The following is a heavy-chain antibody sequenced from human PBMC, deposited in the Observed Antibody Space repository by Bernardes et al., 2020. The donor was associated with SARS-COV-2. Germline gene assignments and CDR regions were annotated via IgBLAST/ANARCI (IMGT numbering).Heavy chain of an antibody. J-gene: IGHJ5*02. D-gene: IGHD6-13*01. CDR2: INSDGSST. V-gene: IGHV3-74*01. CDR3: ARPRSWFDNWFDP. Sequence: GGSLRLSCAASGFTFSSYWMHWVRQAPGKGLVWVSRINSDGSSTSYADSVKGRFTISRDNAKNTLYLQMNSLRAEDTAVYYCARPRSWFDNWFDPWGQGTLVTVSS. CDR1: GFTFSSYW.